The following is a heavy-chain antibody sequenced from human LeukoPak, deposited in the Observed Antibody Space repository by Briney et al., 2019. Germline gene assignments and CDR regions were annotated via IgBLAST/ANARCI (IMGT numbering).Heavy chain of an antibody. Sequence: GGSLRLSCAASGFTFSNAWMSWVRQAPGKGLEWVGRIKSKTDGGTTDYAAPVKGRFAISRDDSKNTLYLQMNSLKTEDTAVYYCTTDHIVVVVAAKGYNWFDPRGQGTLVTVSS. CDR2: IKSKTDGGTT. V-gene: IGHV3-15*01. D-gene: IGHD2-15*01. CDR3: TTDHIVVVVAAKGYNWFDP. CDR1: GFTFSNAW. J-gene: IGHJ5*02.